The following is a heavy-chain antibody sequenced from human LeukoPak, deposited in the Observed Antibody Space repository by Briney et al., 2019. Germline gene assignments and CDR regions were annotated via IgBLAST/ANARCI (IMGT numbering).Heavy chain of an antibody. CDR3: ASLPSIAAAAIPKDY. V-gene: IGHV1-8*01. CDR1: GYTFTSYD. CDR2: MNPNSGNT. J-gene: IGHJ4*02. D-gene: IGHD6-13*01. Sequence: ASVKVSCKASGYTFTSYDINWVRQATGQGLEWMGWMNPNSGNTGYAQKFQGRVTMTRNTSISTAYMELSSLRSEDTAVYYCASLPSIAAAAIPKDYWGQGTLVTVSS.